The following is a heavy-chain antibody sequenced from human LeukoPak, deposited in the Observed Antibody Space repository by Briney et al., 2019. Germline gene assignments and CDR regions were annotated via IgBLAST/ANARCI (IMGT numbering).Heavy chain of an antibody. CDR1: GFTFSNYW. CDR3: GREILEPGKTLTY. Sequence: GGSLRLSCAASGFTFSNYWMHWVHQVPGKGLVWVSRINDDGTFTTYADSVKGRFTISRDNAKNTLYLQMNSLRAEDTAVYYCGREILEPGKTLTYWGQGSLITVSS. D-gene: IGHD1-14*01. J-gene: IGHJ4*02. CDR2: INDDGTFT. V-gene: IGHV3-74*01.